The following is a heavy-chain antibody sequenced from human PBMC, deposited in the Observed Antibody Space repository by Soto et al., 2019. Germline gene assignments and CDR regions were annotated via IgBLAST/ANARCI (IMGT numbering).Heavy chain of an antibody. V-gene: IGHV1-46*01. CDR3: ARRYCSGGSCFCDY. Sequence: QVQLVQSGAEVKKPGASVKVSCKASGYTFTSHSIHWVRQAPGQGLEWMGIVNRSGVTANYAQKFQGRVTMTMDTSTNTVYMELSSLRSEDTAVYYCARRYCSGGSCFCDYWGQGTLVSVSS. D-gene: IGHD2-15*01. J-gene: IGHJ4*02. CDR2: VNRSGVTA. CDR1: GYTFTSHS.